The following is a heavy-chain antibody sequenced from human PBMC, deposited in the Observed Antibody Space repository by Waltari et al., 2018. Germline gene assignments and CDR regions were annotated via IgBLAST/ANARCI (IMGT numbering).Heavy chain of an antibody. J-gene: IGHJ5*02. D-gene: IGHD2-2*01. V-gene: IGHV1-8*03. Sequence: QVQLVQSGAEVKKPGASVKVSCKASGYTFNSDAINSVGQAHGQRREWKGWMNPNSGNTGYAQKVQGRVTITRNTSISTAYMELSSLRSEDTAVYYCARWGGYCSSTSCYEDWFDPWGQGTLVTVSS. CDR3: ARWGGYCSSTSCYEDWFDP. CDR1: GYTFNSDA. CDR2: MNPNSGNT.